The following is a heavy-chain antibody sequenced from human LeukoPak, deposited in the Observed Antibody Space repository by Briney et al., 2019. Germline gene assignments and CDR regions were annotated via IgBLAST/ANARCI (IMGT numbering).Heavy chain of an antibody. J-gene: IGHJ4*02. D-gene: IGHD3-10*01. CDR2: IKEDGREK. CDR3: ARGGRPDY. V-gene: IGHV3-7*01. CDR1: GFIFSSSW. Sequence: GGSLRLSCATSGFIFSSSWMSWVRQAPGKGLECVANIKEDGREKYYVDSVKGRFTISRDNAKNSLYLQMSSLRAEDTAVYYCARGGRPDYWGRGTLVTVSS.